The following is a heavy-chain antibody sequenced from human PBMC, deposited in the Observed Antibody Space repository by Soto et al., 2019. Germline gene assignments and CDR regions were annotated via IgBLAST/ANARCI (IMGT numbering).Heavy chain of an antibody. D-gene: IGHD3-10*01. CDR2: ISDYNGNT. J-gene: IGHJ6*02. Sequence: QVQLVQSGAEVKRAGASVKVSCKASGYTFSSYGLSWVRQAPGQGLEWMGWISDYNGNTHYAQKFQGRVIVTTDTSTXTXXXEXXSLRSDDTAVYFCAREGYYSGSGTYSPPRYYGMDVWGQGTTVTVSS. V-gene: IGHV1-18*01. CDR3: AREGYYSGSGTYSPPRYYGMDV. CDR1: GYTFSSYG.